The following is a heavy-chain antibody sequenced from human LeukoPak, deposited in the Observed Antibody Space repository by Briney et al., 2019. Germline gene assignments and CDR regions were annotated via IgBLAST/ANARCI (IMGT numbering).Heavy chain of an antibody. CDR3: AKSDSSSYYDAFDI. Sequence: GGSLRLSCAASGFTFSSHAMSWVRQAPGEGLEWVSGISGSGGTTYYADSVKGRFTISRDNSKNTLYVQMNSLRAEDTAVYYCAKSDSSSYYDAFDIWGQGTMVTVSS. CDR1: GFTFSSHA. D-gene: IGHD6-13*01. J-gene: IGHJ3*02. V-gene: IGHV3-23*01. CDR2: ISGSGGTT.